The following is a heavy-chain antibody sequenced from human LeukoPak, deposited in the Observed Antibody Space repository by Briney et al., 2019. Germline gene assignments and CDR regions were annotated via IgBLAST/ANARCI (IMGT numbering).Heavy chain of an antibody. J-gene: IGHJ5*01. V-gene: IGHV1-69*05. CDR2: IIPIFRTA. CDR3: ARDAELLRSSGWYGSYWFNS. CDR1: GGTFSSYA. Sequence: ASVKVSCKASGGTFSSYAISWVRQAPGQGLEWMGGIIPIFRTANYAQKFQGRVTMTTDTSASIAYMELRTLRSDDTAVYYCARDAELLRSSGWYGSYWFNSWGQGTLVTVSS. D-gene: IGHD6-19*01.